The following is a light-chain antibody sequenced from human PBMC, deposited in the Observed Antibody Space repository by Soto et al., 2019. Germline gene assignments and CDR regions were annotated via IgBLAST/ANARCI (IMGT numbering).Light chain of an antibody. J-gene: IGKJ4*02. CDR2: TAS. CDR1: QSISNY. V-gene: IGKV1-39*01. Sequence: DIQMTQSPSSLSASVGDRVTITCRASQSISNYVNWYQQRPGKAPNLLIYTASTLHSGVPSRFSGSGSGRDFTLTISSLHPDDFATYYCQQSYHTLPLTFDGGTKVEI. CDR3: QQSYHTLPLT.